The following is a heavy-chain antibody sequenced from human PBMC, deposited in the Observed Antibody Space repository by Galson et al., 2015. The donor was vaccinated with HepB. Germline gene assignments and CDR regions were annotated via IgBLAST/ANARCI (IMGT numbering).Heavy chain of an antibody. Sequence: SLRLSCAASGFTFSSYSMNWVRQAPGKGLEWVSSISSSSSYIYYADSVKGRFTISRDNAKNSLYLQMNSLRAEDTAVYYCARAPRGAAAADYFDYWGQGTLVTVSS. CDR3: ARAPRGAAAADYFDY. D-gene: IGHD3-10*01. CDR1: GFTFSSYS. J-gene: IGHJ4*02. V-gene: IGHV3-21*01. CDR2: ISSSSSYI.